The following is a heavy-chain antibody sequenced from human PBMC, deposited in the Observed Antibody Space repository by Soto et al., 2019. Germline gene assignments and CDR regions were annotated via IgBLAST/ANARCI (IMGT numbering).Heavy chain of an antibody. D-gene: IGHD5-12*01. CDR3: PRDYTSPSGYDVNWFDP. V-gene: IGHV4-59*12. Sequence: PSQTLPLPCTVCGSSIRSYYWSWIRQPPGKGLKWIGYLYYSGSTNYTPSLKSRVTISVDTSTNQLSLKLSPVTAADTGVYYGPRDYTSPSGYDVNWFDPWGQGTLVTVSS. CDR2: LYYSGST. CDR1: GSSIRSYY. J-gene: IGHJ5*02.